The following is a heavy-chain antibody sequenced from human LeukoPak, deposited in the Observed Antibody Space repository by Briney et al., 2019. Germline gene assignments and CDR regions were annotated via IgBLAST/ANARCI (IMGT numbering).Heavy chain of an antibody. Sequence: PSETLSLTCTVSGGSISSYYWSWIRQPAGKGLEWIGRIYTSGSTNYNPSLKSQVTMSVDTSKNQFSLKLSSVTAADTAVYYCAREPSYGDYVRGAFDIWGQGTMVTVSS. D-gene: IGHD4-17*01. CDR3: AREPSYGDYVRGAFDI. V-gene: IGHV4-4*07. J-gene: IGHJ3*02. CDR1: GGSISSYY. CDR2: IYTSGST.